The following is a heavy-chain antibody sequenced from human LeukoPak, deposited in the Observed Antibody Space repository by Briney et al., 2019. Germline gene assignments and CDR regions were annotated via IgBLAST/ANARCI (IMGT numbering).Heavy chain of an antibody. CDR3: AREEFSPGAAGLFDY. Sequence: SGTLSLTCAVYGGSFSGYYWSGMRQPPGKGVEWVGEINHSGSTNYNPSLKSRVTISVDTSKNQFSLKLSSVTAADTAVYSCAREEFSPGAAGLFDYWGQGTLVTVSS. J-gene: IGHJ4*02. CDR1: GGSFSGYY. D-gene: IGHD6-13*01. V-gene: IGHV4-34*01. CDR2: INHSGST.